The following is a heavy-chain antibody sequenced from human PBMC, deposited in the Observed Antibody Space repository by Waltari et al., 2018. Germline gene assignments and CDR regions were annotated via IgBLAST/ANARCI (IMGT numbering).Heavy chain of an antibody. V-gene: IGHV1-2*02. CDR2: INTDSGDT. CDR1: GYTFTGYY. D-gene: IGHD2-2*01. CDR3: SRGDCTSATCYAGKDY. Sequence: QVQLVQSGAEVKKPGASVTVSCESSGYTFTGYYLHWVRQAPRQGLEWMGWINTDSGDTNFAQKFQGRVTMTRDTSINTAYMELKRLRSDDTAVYYCSRGDCTSATCYAGKDYWGQGTLVTVSS. J-gene: IGHJ4*02.